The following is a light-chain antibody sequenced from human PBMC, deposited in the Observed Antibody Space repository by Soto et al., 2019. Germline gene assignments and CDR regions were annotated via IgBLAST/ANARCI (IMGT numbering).Light chain of an antibody. V-gene: IGKV3-15*01. CDR1: HSVGST. J-gene: IGKJ4*01. Sequence: ETVMTQSPATLSVSPGARAPLSCRASHSVGSTLAWYQQKPGQAPRLLMYDTSTRATGIPARFSGSGSGTEFTLTIDSLQSEDFAVYYCQQHANWPLTFGGGTKVDIK. CDR3: QQHANWPLT. CDR2: DTS.